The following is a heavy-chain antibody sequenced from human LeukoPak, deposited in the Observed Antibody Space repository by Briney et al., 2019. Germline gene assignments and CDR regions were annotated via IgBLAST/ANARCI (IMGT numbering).Heavy chain of an antibody. Sequence: SQTLSLTGTVSGGSISSGSYYWSWIRQPAGKGLEWIGRIYTSGSTHYIPSLKSRVTISVDTSKNQFSLNLNSVTAADTAVYYCARAVGSSESNWFDPWGQGTLATVSS. V-gene: IGHV4-61*02. D-gene: IGHD6-19*01. CDR3: ARAVGSSESNWFDP. CDR1: GGSISSGSYY. CDR2: IYTSGST. J-gene: IGHJ5*02.